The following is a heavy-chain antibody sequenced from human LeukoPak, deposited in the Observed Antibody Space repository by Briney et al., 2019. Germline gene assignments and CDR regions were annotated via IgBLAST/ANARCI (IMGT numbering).Heavy chain of an antibody. CDR2: ISGNGGNT. CDR1: GFTFSGYA. Sequence: GGSLRLSWAASGFTFSGYAMSWFGQSPGKGLDWVSVISGNGGNTYSAASVRGRFTISRDNSRNSLFLQMNSLRAEDTAVYYCAKDHTLNCYGTGCAYFDLWGRGTLVTISS. J-gene: IGHJ2*01. V-gene: IGHV3-23*01. CDR3: AKDHTLNCYGTGCAYFDL. D-gene: IGHD2-2*01.